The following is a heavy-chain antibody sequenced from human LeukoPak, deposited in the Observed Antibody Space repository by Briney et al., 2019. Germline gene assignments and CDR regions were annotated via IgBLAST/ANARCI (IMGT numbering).Heavy chain of an antibody. CDR2: VYSGDIT. V-gene: IGHV3-66*01. Sequence: PGGSLRLSCAASGFAVRSNYMNWVRQAPGKGLERVAVVYSGDITYYADSVKGRFTISRDNSKNTLYLQMNSLRAEDTAVYYCARDSIAVAGTDYWGQGTLVTVSS. D-gene: IGHD6-19*01. CDR1: GFAVRSNY. CDR3: ARDSIAVAGTDY. J-gene: IGHJ4*02.